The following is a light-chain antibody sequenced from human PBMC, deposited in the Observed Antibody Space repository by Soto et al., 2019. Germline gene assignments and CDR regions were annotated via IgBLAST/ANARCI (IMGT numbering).Light chain of an antibody. CDR3: QQRSNWPIT. CDR1: QSVSNNY. J-gene: IGKJ5*01. V-gene: IGKV3D-20*02. Sequence: EIVLTQSPGTLSLSPGERATLSFRASQSVSNNYLAWYQQKPGRAPRRLIYGASSRATGIPDRFSGSGSGTDFTLTISSLEPEDFAVYYCQQRSNWPITFGQGTRLEIK. CDR2: GAS.